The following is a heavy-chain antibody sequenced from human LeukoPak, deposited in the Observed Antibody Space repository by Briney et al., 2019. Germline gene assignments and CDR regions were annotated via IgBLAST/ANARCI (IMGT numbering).Heavy chain of an antibody. J-gene: IGHJ4*02. CDR3: ARDSLIQYGSGSYWGFDY. CDR2: IKTDGSDK. Sequence: PGGSLRLSYAASGFTFSNYWMSWVRQAPGKGPEWVGDIKTDGSDKYYVGSVKGRFTISRDNAKNSLYLQMNSLRAEDTAVYYCARDSLIQYGSGSYWGFDYWGQGILVTVSS. CDR1: GFTFSNYW. D-gene: IGHD3-10*01. V-gene: IGHV3-7*03.